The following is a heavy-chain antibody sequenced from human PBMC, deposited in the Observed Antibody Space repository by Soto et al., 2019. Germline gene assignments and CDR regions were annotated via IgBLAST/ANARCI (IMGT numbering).Heavy chain of an antibody. CDR1: GGSISSYY. D-gene: IGHD6-19*01. J-gene: IGHJ4*02. CDR3: ARARDSYSSGWYYFDY. V-gene: IGHV4-59*01. CDR2: IYYSGST. Sequence: SETLSLTCTVSGGSISSYYWSWIRQPPGKGLEWIGYIYYSGSTNYNPSLKSRVTISVDTSKNQFSLKLSSVTAADTAVYYCARARDSYSSGWYYFDYWGQGTLVTVSS.